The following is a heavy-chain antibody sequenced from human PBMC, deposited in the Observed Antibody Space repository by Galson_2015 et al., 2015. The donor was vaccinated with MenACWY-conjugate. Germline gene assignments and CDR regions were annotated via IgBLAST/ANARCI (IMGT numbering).Heavy chain of an antibody. D-gene: IGHD3-10*02. Sequence: SLRLSCAASGFTFSSYDIHWVSQAPGKGLEWVAVMSHGGGFKFYADSVEGRFAISRDSSRNTLYLQMNGLRAEDTAVYYCARYNYVYYFDYWGQGTLVTVSS. CDR1: GFTFSSYD. CDR2: MSHGGGFK. CDR3: ARYNYVYYFDY. J-gene: IGHJ4*02. V-gene: IGHV3-30*03.